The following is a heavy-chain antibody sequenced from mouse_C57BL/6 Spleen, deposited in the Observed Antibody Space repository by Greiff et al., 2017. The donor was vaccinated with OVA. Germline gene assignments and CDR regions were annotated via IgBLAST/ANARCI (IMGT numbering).Heavy chain of an antibody. V-gene: IGHV5-2*01. CDR1: EYEFPSHD. D-gene: IGHD1-1*01. J-gene: IGHJ3*01. Sequence: EVKLVESGGGLVQPGESLKLSCESNEYEFPSHDMSWVSKTPEKRLELVAAINSYGGSTNYPDTMKRRFIISRDNTKKTVYLQMSSLRSEDTALYYCARITVVAPFAYWGQGTLVTVSA. CDR2: INSYGGST. CDR3: ARITVVAPFAY.